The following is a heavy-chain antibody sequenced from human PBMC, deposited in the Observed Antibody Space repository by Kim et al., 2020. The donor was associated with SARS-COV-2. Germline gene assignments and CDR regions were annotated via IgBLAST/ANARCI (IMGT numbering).Heavy chain of an antibody. V-gene: IGHV4-34*01. J-gene: IGHJ5*02. CDR2: INHSGST. CDR1: GGSFSGYY. Sequence: SETLSLTCAVYGGSFSGYYWSWIRQPPGKGLEWIGEINHSGSTNYNPSLKSRVTISVDTSKNQFSLKLSSVTAADTAVYYCARGRSYVNYYGSGSYSNWFDPWGQGTLVTVSS. D-gene: IGHD3-10*01. CDR3: ARGRSYVNYYGSGSYSNWFDP.